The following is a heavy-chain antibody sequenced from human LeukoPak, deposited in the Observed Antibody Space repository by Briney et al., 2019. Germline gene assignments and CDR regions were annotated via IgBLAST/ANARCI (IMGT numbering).Heavy chain of an antibody. J-gene: IGHJ5*02. V-gene: IGHV1-46*01. CDR3: ARDNSVGDTAWWFDP. D-gene: IGHD1-26*01. Sequence: ASVKVSCKASGYTFTNYFMHWVRQAPGQGLEWMGIINPSGDNKWYAQKFQGRVTMTRDMSTSTDYMEVSSLRSEDTAVYYCARDNSVGDTAWWFDPWGQGTLVTVSS. CDR1: GYTFTNYF. CDR2: INPSGDNK.